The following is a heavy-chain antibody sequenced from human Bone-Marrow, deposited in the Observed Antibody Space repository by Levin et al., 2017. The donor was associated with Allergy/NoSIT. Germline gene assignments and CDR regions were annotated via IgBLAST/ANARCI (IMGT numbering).Heavy chain of an antibody. CDR2: IGSAGDT. D-gene: IGHD3-16*01. Sequence: GGSLRLSCAASGFTLSRYDMHWVRQVSGKGLEWVSAIGSAGDTNYAGSVKGRFTISRENVKNSLYLQMNSLRDGDTAVYYWASEAGEGSRGGYYFDYWGQGTLVTVSS. J-gene: IGHJ4*02. CDR3: ASEAGEGSRGGYYFDY. V-gene: IGHV3-13*04. CDR1: GFTLSRYD.